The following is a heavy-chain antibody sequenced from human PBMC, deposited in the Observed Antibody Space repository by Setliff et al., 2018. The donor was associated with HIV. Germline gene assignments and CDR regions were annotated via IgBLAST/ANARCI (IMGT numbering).Heavy chain of an antibody. Sequence: ASVKVSCKTSGYTFDGHYLHWVRQAPGQGLEWMGWINTNTGNPTYAQGFTGRFVFSLDTSVSTAYLQISSLKAEDTAVYYCARTPLSIAARSAWDWFDPWGQGTLVTAPQ. J-gene: IGHJ5*02. CDR1: GYTFDGHY. D-gene: IGHD6-6*01. CDR2: INTNTGNP. CDR3: ARTPLSIAARSAWDWFDP. V-gene: IGHV7-4-1*02.